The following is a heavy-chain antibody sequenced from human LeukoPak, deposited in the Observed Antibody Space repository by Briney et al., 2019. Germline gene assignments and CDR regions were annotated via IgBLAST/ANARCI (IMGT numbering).Heavy chain of an antibody. CDR3: TSVWQPWRDDSFDI. CDR1: GFTFGDYA. J-gene: IGHJ3*02. CDR2: SRGKAYGGTA. D-gene: IGHD2-21*01. Sequence: GRSLRLSCTGSGFTFGDYAMSWFRQAPGKGLEWVAFSRGKAYGGTAEYAASVKGRFIISRDDSKSIAYLQMNSLKTEDTAVYYCTSVWQPWRDDSFDIWGQGTMVTVSS. V-gene: IGHV3-49*03.